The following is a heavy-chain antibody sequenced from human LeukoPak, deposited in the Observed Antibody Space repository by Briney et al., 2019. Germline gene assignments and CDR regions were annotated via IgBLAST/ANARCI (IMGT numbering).Heavy chain of an antibody. Sequence: PSETLSLTCAVYGGSFSGYYWSWIRQPPGKGLEWIGETNHSGSTNYNPSLKSRVTISVDTSKNQFSLKLSSVTAADTAVYYCARGYYYGSGSYHPYWGQGTLVTVSS. J-gene: IGHJ4*02. D-gene: IGHD3-10*01. V-gene: IGHV4-34*01. CDR1: GGSFSGYY. CDR3: ARGYYYGSGSYHPY. CDR2: TNHSGST.